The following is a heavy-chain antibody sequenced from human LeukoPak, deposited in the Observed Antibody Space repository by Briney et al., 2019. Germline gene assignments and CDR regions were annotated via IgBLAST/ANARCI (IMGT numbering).Heavy chain of an antibody. CDR2: IKTNIDGGTR. CDR1: GFAFSTAW. Sequence: GGSLRLSCAASGFAFSTAWMTWVRQAPGKGLEWVGQIKTNIDGGTRDYAAPVKGRFTISRDDSKNTLFLEMNSLKIEDTAVYYCVTHRPWRGDFRGQGTLVTVSS. V-gene: IGHV3-15*01. D-gene: IGHD6-6*01. J-gene: IGHJ4*02. CDR3: VTHRPWRGDF.